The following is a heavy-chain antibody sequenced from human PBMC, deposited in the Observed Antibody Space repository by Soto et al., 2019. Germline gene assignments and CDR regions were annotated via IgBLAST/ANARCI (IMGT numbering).Heavy chain of an antibody. V-gene: IGHV2-5*02. CDR1: GFSLTTDRVG. J-gene: IGHJ4*02. Sequence: QITLKESGPTLVKPTQTLTLTCTFSGFSLTTDRVGVGWIRQPPGEALEWLAVIYWDDTKTYRPSLESRLTITKDTCNNQVALTMTTMDSVDTATYYCAHAYGGRSLYWGPGTLVTVSS. CDR3: AHAYGGRSLY. CDR2: IYWDDTK. D-gene: IGHD1-26*01.